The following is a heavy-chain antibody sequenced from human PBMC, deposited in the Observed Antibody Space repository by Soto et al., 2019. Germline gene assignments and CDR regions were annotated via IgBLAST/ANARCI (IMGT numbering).Heavy chain of an antibody. Sequence: SETLSLTCTVSGGSISSYYWSWIRQPPGKGLEWIGYIYYSGSTNYIPSLKSRVTISVDTSKNQFSLKLSSVTAADTAVYYCARLVWSYGTWFDPWGQGTLVTVSS. V-gene: IGHV4-59*08. CDR2: IYYSGST. D-gene: IGHD5-18*01. J-gene: IGHJ5*02. CDR3: ARLVWSYGTWFDP. CDR1: GGSISSYY.